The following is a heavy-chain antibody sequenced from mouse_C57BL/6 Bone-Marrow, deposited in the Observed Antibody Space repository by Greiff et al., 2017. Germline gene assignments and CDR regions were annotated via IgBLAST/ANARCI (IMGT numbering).Heavy chain of an antibody. CDR3: ARGFSTV. J-gene: IGHJ3*01. Sequence: EVQLQESGPGLVKPSQSLSLTCSVTGYSITSGYYWNWIRQFPGNKLEWMGYISYDGSNNYNPSLKNRISITRDTSKNQFFLKLNSVTTEDTATYYCARGFSTVWGQGTLVTVSA. CDR1: GYSITSGYY. CDR2: ISYDGSN. D-gene: IGHD2-1*01. V-gene: IGHV3-6*01.